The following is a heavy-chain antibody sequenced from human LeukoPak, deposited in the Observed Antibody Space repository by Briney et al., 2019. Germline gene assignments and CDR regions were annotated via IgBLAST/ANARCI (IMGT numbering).Heavy chain of an antibody. Sequence: GRSLRLSCAASGFTFSDYYMTWIRQAPGQGPEWISCISSSGGTIFYADSVKGRFTISRDNAKNSVYLQMNSLRAEDTAVYYCATGPSGYFFNYWGQGTLVTVSS. CDR2: ISSSGGTI. CDR3: ATGPSGYFFNY. CDR1: GFTFSDYY. J-gene: IGHJ4*02. V-gene: IGHV3-11*04. D-gene: IGHD2-8*02.